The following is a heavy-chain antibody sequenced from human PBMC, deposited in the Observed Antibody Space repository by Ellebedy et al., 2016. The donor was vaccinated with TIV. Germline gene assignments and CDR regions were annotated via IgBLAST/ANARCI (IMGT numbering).Heavy chain of an antibody. Sequence: KVSCKGSGYNFASYWISWVRQLPGKGLEWMGKINPSDSDTNYSPSFQGHVSFSADTSISTAYVQWRGLQTSDTAIYYCATQLERRGGASSWGQGTLVTVSS. J-gene: IGHJ5*02. D-gene: IGHD5-24*01. V-gene: IGHV5-10-1*01. CDR1: GYNFASYW. CDR3: ATQLERRGGASS. CDR2: INPSDSDT.